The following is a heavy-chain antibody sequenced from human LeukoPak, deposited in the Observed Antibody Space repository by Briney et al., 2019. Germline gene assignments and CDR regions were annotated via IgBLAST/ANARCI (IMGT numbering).Heavy chain of an antibody. CDR1: GFTFSTYW. J-gene: IGHJ4*02. CDR3: ARGSSTCSQD. CDR2: INTDGIST. D-gene: IGHD2-2*01. V-gene: IGHV3-74*01. Sequence: GGSLRLSCAASGFTFSTYWMHWVRQAPGKGLVWVSRINTDGISTNYADSVKGRFTMSRDNAKNTLYLQMNNLTTEDTAVYYCARGSSTCSQDWGQGTLVTVSS.